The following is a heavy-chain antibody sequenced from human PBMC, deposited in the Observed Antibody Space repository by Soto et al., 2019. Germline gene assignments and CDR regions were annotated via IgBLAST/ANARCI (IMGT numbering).Heavy chain of an antibody. CDR2: IYYSGST. V-gene: IGHV4-59*01. J-gene: IGHJ5*02. CDR3: ARDRWFDP. CDR1: GGSISSFY. Sequence: SETLSLTCTVSGGSISSFYWSWIRQPPGKGLEWIGYIYYSGSTNYNPSLKSRVTISADTSKNQFSLKLSSVTAADTAVYYCARDRWFDPWGQGTLVTVSS.